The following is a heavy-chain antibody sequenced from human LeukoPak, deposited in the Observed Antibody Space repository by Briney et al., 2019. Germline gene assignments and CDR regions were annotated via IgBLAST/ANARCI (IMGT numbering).Heavy chain of an antibody. Sequence: PGGSLRLSCAASGFTFSSYWMHWVRQAPGKGLVWVSRINSDGSSRSYADSVKGRFTISRDNAKNTLYLQMNSLRAEDTAVYYCARLTNSGYYWLFDYWGQGTLVTVSS. CDR3: ARLTNSGYYWLFDY. D-gene: IGHD3-22*01. J-gene: IGHJ4*02. CDR1: GFTFSSYW. V-gene: IGHV3-74*01. CDR2: INSDGSSR.